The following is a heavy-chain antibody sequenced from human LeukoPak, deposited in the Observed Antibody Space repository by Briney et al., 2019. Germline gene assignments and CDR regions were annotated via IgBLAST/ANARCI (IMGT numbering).Heavy chain of an antibody. CDR2: INPNSGGT. V-gene: IGHV1-2*02. CDR3: ARAITKKIAAAGGDY. CDR1: GYTFTGYY. J-gene: IGHJ4*02. Sequence: ASVKVSCKASGYTFTGYYMHWVRQAPGQGLEWMGWINPNSGGTNYAQKFQGRVTMTRDTSISTAYMELSRLRSDDTAVYYCARAITKKIAAAGGDYWGQGTLVTVSS. D-gene: IGHD6-13*01.